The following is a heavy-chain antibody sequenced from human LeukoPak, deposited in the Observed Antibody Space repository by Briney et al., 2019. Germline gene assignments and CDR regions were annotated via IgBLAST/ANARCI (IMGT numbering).Heavy chain of an antibody. Sequence: PGGSLRLSCAASGFTFSYYSMNWVRQAPGKGLEWVSYISSSSSTIYYADSVEGRFTISRDNAKNSLYLQMNSLRAEDTAVYYCARGPRGYDSSGYPEFFQHWGQGTLVTVSS. V-gene: IGHV3-48*01. J-gene: IGHJ1*01. CDR2: ISSSSSTI. CDR3: ARGPRGYDSSGYPEFFQH. D-gene: IGHD3-22*01. CDR1: GFTFSYYS.